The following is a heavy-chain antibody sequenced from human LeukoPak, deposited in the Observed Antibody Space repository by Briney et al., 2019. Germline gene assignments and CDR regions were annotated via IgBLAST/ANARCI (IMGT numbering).Heavy chain of an antibody. CDR3: AREVPYGDYVRFRSYYMDV. V-gene: IGHV3-64*01. D-gene: IGHD4-17*01. Sequence: GGSLRLSCAASGFTFSSYAMHWVRQAPGKGLEYVSAISSNGGSTYYANSVKGRFTISRDNSKNTLYLQMGSLRAEDTAVYYCAREVPYGDYVRFRSYYMDVWGKGTTVTISS. J-gene: IGHJ6*03. CDR2: ISSNGGST. CDR1: GFTFSSYA.